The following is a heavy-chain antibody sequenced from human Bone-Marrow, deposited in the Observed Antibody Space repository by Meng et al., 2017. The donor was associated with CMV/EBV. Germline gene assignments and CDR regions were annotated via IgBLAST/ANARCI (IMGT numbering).Heavy chain of an antibody. D-gene: IGHD1-14*01. V-gene: IGHV4-4*08. CDR2: IYYSGST. CDR1: GGSISSFY. CDR3: AIDIRWPGGGYYYYYYGMDV. J-gene: IGHJ6*02. Sequence: SETLSLTCTVAGGSISSFYCSWIRQPPGKGLDWIGYIYYSGSTNYNPSLKSRVTISVDTSRNQFSLKLSSVTAAYTAVYYCAIDIRWPGGGYYYYYYGMDVWGQGTTVTVSS.